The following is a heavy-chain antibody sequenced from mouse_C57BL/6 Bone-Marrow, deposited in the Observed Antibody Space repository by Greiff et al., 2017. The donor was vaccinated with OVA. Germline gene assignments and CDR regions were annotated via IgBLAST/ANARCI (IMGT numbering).Heavy chain of an antibody. CDR1: GYTFTSYT. CDR3: SREDGNWFAY. V-gene: IGHV1-4*01. J-gene: IGHJ3*01. Sequence: QVQLKQSGAELARPGASVKMSCKASGYTFTSYTMHWVKQRPGQGLEWIGYINPSSGYNKYNQKFKDKATLTADKSSSTAYMQLSSLTSEDSAVYYWSREDGNWFAYWGQGTLVTVSA. CDR2: INPSSGYN. D-gene: IGHD2-1*01.